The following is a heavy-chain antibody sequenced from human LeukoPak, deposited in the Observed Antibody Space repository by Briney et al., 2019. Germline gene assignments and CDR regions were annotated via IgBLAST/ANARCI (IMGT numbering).Heavy chain of an antibody. CDR3: AKGLKLLWFGELTMAPGRSDY. J-gene: IGHJ4*02. CDR2: ISGSGGST. V-gene: IGHV3-23*01. D-gene: IGHD3-10*01. CDR1: GFTFGSYW. Sequence: RTGGSLRLSCAASGFTFGSYWMSWVRQAPGKGLEWVSAISGSGGSTYYADSVKGRFTISRDNSKNTLYLQMNSLRAEDTAVYYCAKGLKLLWFGELTMAPGRSDYWGQGTLVTVSS.